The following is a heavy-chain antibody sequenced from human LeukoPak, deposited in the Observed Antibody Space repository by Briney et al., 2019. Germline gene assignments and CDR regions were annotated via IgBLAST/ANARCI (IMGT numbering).Heavy chain of an antibody. CDR3: ARDQSGSWSMDV. V-gene: IGHV3-33*01. D-gene: IGHD5-12*01. CDR2: IWYDGSNR. CDR1: GFTFSSYG. J-gene: IGHJ6*02. Sequence: GGPLRLSCAASGFTFSSYGMHWVRQAPGKGLEWVAVIWYDGSNRYYADSVKGRFTISRDNSKNTLYLQMNSLRAEDTAVYYCARDQSGSWSMDVWGQGTTVTVSS.